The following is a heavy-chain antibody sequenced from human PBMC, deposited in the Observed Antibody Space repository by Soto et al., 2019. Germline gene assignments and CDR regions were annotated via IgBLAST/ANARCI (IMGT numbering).Heavy chain of an antibody. J-gene: IGHJ4*02. CDR2: IIPIFGTA. CDR1: GGALSSYA. CDR3: ARSGIAAAGTGYYFDP. Sequence: GASVKGSCKASGGALSSYAIGWVRKAPGQGLGWMGGIIPIFGTANYAQKFQGRVTITADESTSTAYMELSSLRSEDTAVYYCARSGIAAAGTGYYFDPWGQGTLVTVSS. V-gene: IGHV1-69*13. D-gene: IGHD6-13*01.